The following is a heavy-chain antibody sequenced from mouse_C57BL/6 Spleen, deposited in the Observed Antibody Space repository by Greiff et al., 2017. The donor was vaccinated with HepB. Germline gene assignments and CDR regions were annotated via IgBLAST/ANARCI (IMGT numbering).Heavy chain of an antibody. CDR3: ALDSSGPFAY. J-gene: IGHJ3*01. CDR1: GYTFTSYW. V-gene: IGHV1-69*01. Sequence: VQLQQSGAELVMPGASVKLSCKASGYTFTSYWMHWVKQRPGQGLEWIGEIDPSDSYTNYNQKFKGKSTLTVDKSSSTAYMQLSSLTSEDSAVYYCALDSSGPFAYWGQGTLVTVSA. CDR2: IDPSDSYT. D-gene: IGHD3-2*02.